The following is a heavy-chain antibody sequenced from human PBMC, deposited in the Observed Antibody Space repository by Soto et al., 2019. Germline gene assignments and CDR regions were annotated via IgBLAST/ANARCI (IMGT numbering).Heavy chain of an antibody. J-gene: IGHJ4*02. CDR2: MTGSGATI. CDR3: AKDAVYNDGLWLMDS. D-gene: IGHD2-21*01. Sequence: GGSLRLSCAASGFTISTFAMTWVRQAPGKGLESVCGMTGSGATIHYADSVKGRFTISKDNSRNVLYLQMDYLRDEDTAVYYCAKDAVYNDGLWLMDSWGQGTLVTVSS. CDR1: GFTISTFA. V-gene: IGHV3-23*01.